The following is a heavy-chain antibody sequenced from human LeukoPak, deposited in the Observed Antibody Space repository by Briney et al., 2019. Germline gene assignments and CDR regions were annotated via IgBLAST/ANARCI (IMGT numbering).Heavy chain of an antibody. J-gene: IGHJ4*02. D-gene: IGHD2-21*01. V-gene: IGHV3-48*01. CDR1: GFTFSSSA. CDR2: ISSNGDAT. CDR3: ARLFGSDGY. Sequence: GGSLRLSCAASGFTFSSSAMGWVRQAPGKGLEWAAYISSNGDATHYADSVKGRFTISRDNAKNLLYLQMNSLRAEDTAVYYCARLFGSDGYWGQGTLVTVSS.